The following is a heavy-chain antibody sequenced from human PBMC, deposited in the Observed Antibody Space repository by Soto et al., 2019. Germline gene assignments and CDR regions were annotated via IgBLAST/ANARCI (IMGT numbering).Heavy chain of an antibody. Sequence: KTSETLSLTCTVSGGSVNSDYYYWSWIRQPPGKGLEWIGYIYHSGRTSYNPSLESRVTILLDASRNQFSLKLSSVTAADTAVFYCAREYSNSPEAYDYWGQGTPVTVSS. J-gene: IGHJ4*02. CDR2: IYHSGRT. D-gene: IGHD6-13*01. CDR1: GGSVNSDYYY. CDR3: AREYSNSPEAYDY. V-gene: IGHV4-61*01.